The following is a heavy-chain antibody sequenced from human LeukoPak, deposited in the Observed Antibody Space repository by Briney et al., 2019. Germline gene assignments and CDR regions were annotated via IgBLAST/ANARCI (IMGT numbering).Heavy chain of an antibody. J-gene: IGHJ4*02. Sequence: GASVKVSCKASGYTFTNYGITWVRQAPGQGLEWMGGIIPIFGTANYAQKFQSRVTITADESTSTAYMELSSLRSEDTAVYCASASRITMLRGANDYWGQGTLVTVSS. V-gene: IGHV1-69*13. CDR3: ASASRITMLRGANDY. CDR1: GYTFTNYG. CDR2: IIPIFGTA. D-gene: IGHD3-10*01.